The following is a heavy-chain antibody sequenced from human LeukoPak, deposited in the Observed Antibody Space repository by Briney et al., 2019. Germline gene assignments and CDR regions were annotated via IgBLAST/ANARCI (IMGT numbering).Heavy chain of an antibody. V-gene: IGHV4-38-2*02. CDR3: ARITMVRGVPKGYYFDY. J-gene: IGHJ4*02. CDR2: IYHSGST. D-gene: IGHD3-10*01. CDR1: GYSISSGYY. Sequence: SETLSLTCTVSGYSISSGYYWGWIRQPPGKGLEWIGSIYHSGSTYYNPSLKSRVTISVDTSKNQFSLKLSSVTTADTAVYYCARITMVRGVPKGYYFDYWGQGTLVTVSS.